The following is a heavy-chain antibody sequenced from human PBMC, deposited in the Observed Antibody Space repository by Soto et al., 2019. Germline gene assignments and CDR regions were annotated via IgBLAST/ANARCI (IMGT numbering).Heavy chain of an antibody. CDR2: IYYSGST. V-gene: IGHV4-59*08. CDR1: GGSISSYY. J-gene: IGHJ6*02. Sequence: QVQLQESGPGLVKPSETLSLTCTVSGGSISSYYWSWIRQPPGKGLEWIGYIYYSGSTNYNPSLKSRVTISVDTSKNQFSLKLSSVTAADTAVYYCARHFPYGMDVWGQGITVTVSS. CDR3: ARHFPYGMDV.